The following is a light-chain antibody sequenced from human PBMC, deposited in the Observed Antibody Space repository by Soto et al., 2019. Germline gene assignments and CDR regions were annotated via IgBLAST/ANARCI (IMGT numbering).Light chain of an antibody. CDR3: QAWDSSTENV. CDR1: KLGDKY. Sequence: SYELTQPPSVSVSPGQTASITCSGDKLGDKYACWYQQKPGQPPVLVIYQDSKRPSGIPERFSGSNSGNTATLTISGTQAMDEADYYCQAWDSSTENVFGTGTKVTVL. CDR2: QDS. J-gene: IGLJ1*01. V-gene: IGLV3-1*01.